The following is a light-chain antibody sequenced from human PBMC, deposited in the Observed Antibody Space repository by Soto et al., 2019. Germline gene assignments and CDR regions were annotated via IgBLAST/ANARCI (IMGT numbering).Light chain of an antibody. CDR3: QEYGSSPVT. CDR1: QSVSSSY. Sequence: EIVLTQSPGTLSLSPGERATLSCRASQSVSSSYLAWYQQKPGQAPSLLIYGASSRATGIPDKFSGSGSGKYFNITISILEPEGFAVYYCQEYGSSPVTFGQGAKVEIK. V-gene: IGKV3-20*01. CDR2: GAS. J-gene: IGKJ1*01.